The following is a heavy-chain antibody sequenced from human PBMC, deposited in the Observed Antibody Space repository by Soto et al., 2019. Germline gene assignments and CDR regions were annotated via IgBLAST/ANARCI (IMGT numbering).Heavy chain of an antibody. CDR2: IRSKGYGGTT. CDR1: GFTFGDFG. D-gene: IGHD3-10*01. CDR3: VRPLPSGRNYGLDV. V-gene: IGHV3-49*03. Sequence: GGSLRLSCTGSGFTFGDFGMSWFRQAPGKGLEWLSFIRSKGYGGTTESAASVRGRFITSRDDSKSIAYLQMDSLRAEDTAVYYCVRPLPSGRNYGLDVWGQGTTVTVSS. J-gene: IGHJ6*02.